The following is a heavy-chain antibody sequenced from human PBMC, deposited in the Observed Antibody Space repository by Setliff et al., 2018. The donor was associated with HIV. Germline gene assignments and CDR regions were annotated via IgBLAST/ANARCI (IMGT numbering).Heavy chain of an antibody. CDR3: ARVAYYYDSSGYPCDY. V-gene: IGHV1-3*01. CDR2: INAGNGNT. Sequence: SVKVSCKASGYTFTSYAMHWVRQAPGQRLEWMGWINAGNGNTKYSQKFQGRVTITRDTSASTAYMELSSLRSEDMAVYYCARVAYYYDSSGYPCDYWGQGTLVTVSS. CDR1: GYTFTSYA. J-gene: IGHJ4*02. D-gene: IGHD3-22*01.